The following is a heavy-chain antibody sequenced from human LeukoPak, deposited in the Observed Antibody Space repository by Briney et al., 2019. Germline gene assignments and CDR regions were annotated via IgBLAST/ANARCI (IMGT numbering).Heavy chain of an antibody. J-gene: IGHJ5*02. CDR2: IIPILGIA. D-gene: IGHD4-17*01. V-gene: IGHV1-69*04. CDR3: ARGGYGDYGVP. Sequence: GSSVKVSCKASGGTFSSYAISWVRQAPGQGLEWMGRIIPILGIANYAQKFQGRVTITADKSTSTAYMELSSLRSEDTAVYYCARGGYGDYGVPWGEGTLVPVSS. CDR1: GGTFSSYA.